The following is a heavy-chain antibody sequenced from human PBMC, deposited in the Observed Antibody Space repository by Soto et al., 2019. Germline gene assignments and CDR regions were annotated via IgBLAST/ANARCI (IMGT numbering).Heavy chain of an antibody. D-gene: IGHD6-13*01. Sequence: QVQLVESGGGVVQPGRSLRVSCAASGFTFSSYAMHWVRQAPGKGPEWVAVISDDGSNKYYADSVKGRFNISRDNSKNTMYLEMNSLRAEDTAVYSCARAPIVAAGTSYYYYGMDVWGQGTTVTVSS. CDR2: ISDDGSNK. J-gene: IGHJ6*02. CDR3: ARAPIVAAGTSYYYYGMDV. CDR1: GFTFSSYA. V-gene: IGHV3-30-3*01.